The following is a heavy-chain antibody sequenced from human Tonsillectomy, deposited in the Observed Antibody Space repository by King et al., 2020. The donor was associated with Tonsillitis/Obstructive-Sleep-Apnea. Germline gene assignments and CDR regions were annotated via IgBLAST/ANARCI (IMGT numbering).Heavy chain of an antibody. CDR3: ARSEGGFRD. V-gene: IGHV3-53*04. CDR1: GLSVSTNY. CDR2: IYGGDRT. D-gene: IGHD3-16*01. Sequence: VQLVESGGGLVQPGESLRLSCAASGLSVSTNYMSWVRQAPGKGLEWVSVIYGGDRTYYADSVKGRFTISRNNSKNTFFLQMNSLRVEDTAVYYWARSEGGFRDWGQGALVTVSS. J-gene: IGHJ4*02.